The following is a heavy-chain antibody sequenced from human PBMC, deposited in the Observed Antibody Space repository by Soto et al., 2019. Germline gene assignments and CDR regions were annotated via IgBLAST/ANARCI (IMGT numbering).Heavy chain of an antibody. V-gene: IGHV1-18*01. J-gene: IGHJ5*02. CDR1: GYTFTSYG. D-gene: IGHD3-10*01. Sequence: QVQLVQSGAEVKKPGASVKVSCKASGYTFTSYGISWVRQAPGQGLEWMGWISAYNGNTNYAQKLQGRVTMTTDTSTSTAYRELRSLRSDDTAVYYCARDATNYYGSGSCDPWGQGTLVTVSS. CDR2: ISAYNGNT. CDR3: ARDATNYYGSGSCDP.